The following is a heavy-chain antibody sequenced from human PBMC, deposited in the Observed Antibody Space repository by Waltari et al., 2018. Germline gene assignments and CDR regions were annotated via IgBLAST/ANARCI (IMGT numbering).Heavy chain of an antibody. V-gene: IGHV3-30*02. CDR3: AIDPRYCTRTSCYIGLTWLDP. CDR2: IRDEGTKT. D-gene: IGHD2-2*01. Sequence: QLQLVESGGGAVQRGGSLRLSCAASGFSFGNYGMHWVRQAPGKGLEWVCIIRDEGTKTDYADSVKVRLTISRDNSKNTLYLQMNSLTPEDTAVYHCAIDPRYCTRTSCYIGLTWLDPWGQGTLVSVSS. CDR1: GFSFGNYG. J-gene: IGHJ5*02.